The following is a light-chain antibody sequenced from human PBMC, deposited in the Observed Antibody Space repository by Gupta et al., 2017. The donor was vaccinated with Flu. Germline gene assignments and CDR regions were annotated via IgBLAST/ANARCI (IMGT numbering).Light chain of an antibody. J-gene: IGKJ4*01. CDR2: DAS. CDR1: QNVSSK. V-gene: IGKV3-15*01. Sequence: SPATMSVYQGERATRSWRDSQNVSSKLDWEQQKPGQAPRLIIYDASKRAIGITDRFSGSGYGTDFTLTSDSRQYEDYALYCVQQYDDWLSFGGGTTVEIK. CDR3: QQYDDWLS.